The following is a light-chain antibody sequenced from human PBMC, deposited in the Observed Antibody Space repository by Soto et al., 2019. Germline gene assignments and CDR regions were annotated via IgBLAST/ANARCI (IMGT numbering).Light chain of an antibody. V-gene: IGLV2-8*01. Sequence: QSALTQPPSASGSPGQSVTISCTGTSSDVGGYYYVSWYQQHPGKAPKVIIYEVSKRPSGVPHRFSGSKSGNTASLSVSGLQAEDEADYYCSSYAGSDSVVFGGGTQLTVL. J-gene: IGLJ2*01. CDR3: SSYAGSDSVV. CDR2: EVS. CDR1: SSDVGGYYY.